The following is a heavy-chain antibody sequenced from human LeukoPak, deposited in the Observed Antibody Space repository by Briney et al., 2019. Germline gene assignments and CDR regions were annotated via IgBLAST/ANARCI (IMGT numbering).Heavy chain of an antibody. CDR1: GFTFSDYY. CDR2: IRRSGGNI. Sequence: GGSLRLSCAASGFTFSDYYMTWIRQAPGKGLEWVSSIRRSGGNIYQADSVKGRFTISRDNAKNSLYLQMNSRRAEDTAVYYCSRDRSLVRGVIINLCFDPWGQGTPVTVSS. CDR3: SRDRSLVRGVIINLCFDP. V-gene: IGHV3-11*01. D-gene: IGHD3-10*01. J-gene: IGHJ5*02.